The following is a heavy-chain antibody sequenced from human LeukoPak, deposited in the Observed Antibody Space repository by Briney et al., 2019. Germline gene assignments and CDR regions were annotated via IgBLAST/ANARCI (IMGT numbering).Heavy chain of an antibody. J-gene: IGHJ4*02. CDR3: SGDRGQSHGDY. D-gene: IGHD3-10*01. Sequence: PGGSLRLSCAASGFTVSSNYMSWVRQAPGKGLEWVSGIYSGGSTYYADSVKGRFTISSDNSKNTLYLQMNSLRAEDTAVYYWSGDRGQSHGDYWRKGTRVTVSS. CDR2: IYSGGST. V-gene: IGHV3-53*01. CDR1: GFTVSSNY.